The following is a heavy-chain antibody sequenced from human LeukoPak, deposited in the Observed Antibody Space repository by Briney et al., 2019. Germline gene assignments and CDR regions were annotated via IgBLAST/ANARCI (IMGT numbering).Heavy chain of an antibody. CDR3: ARADSRGWFDP. Sequence: ASVTVSCKASGYTFTSYYMHWVRQAPGQGLEWMGIINPSGGSTSYAQKFQGRVTMTRDTSTSTVYMELSSLRSEDTAVYYCARADSRGWFDPWGQGTFGTVSS. V-gene: IGHV1-46*01. D-gene: IGHD3-10*01. J-gene: IGHJ5*02. CDR1: GYTFTSYY. CDR2: INPSGGST.